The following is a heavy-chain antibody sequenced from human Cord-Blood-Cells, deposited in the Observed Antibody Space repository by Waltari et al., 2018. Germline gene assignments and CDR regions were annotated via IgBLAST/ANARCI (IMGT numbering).Heavy chain of an antibody. J-gene: IGHJ6*02. V-gene: IGHV4-39*01. CDR3: ARHDYDFWSGYYPHYYYYGMDV. D-gene: IGHD3-3*01. CDR2: IYYSGST. Sequence: QLQLQESGPGLVKPSETLSLTCTVSGGSISSSSYYWGWFRQPPGKGLAGIGSIYYSGSTYYNPSLKSRVTISVDTSKNQFSLKLSSVTAADTAVYYCARHDYDFWSGYYPHYYYYGMDVWGQGTTVTVSS. CDR1: GGSISSSSYY.